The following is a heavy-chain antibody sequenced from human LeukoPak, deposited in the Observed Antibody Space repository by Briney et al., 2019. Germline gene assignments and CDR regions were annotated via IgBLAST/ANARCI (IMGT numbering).Heavy chain of an antibody. Sequence: GSLRLSCAASGFTLSNYAMHWVRQPAGEGLEWVSALGTAGDTFYPGSVKGRFTISRDNAKKSLSLQMNSLRAEDTAVYYCARSDYGSGSPSDFWGQGTLVTVSS. CDR3: ARSDYGSGSPSDF. J-gene: IGHJ4*02. CDR1: GFTLSNYA. D-gene: IGHD3-10*01. CDR2: LGTAGDT. V-gene: IGHV3-13*01.